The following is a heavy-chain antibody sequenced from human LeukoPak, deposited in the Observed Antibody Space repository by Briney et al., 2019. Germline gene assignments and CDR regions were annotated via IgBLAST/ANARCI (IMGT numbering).Heavy chain of an antibody. V-gene: IGHV4-4*09. Sequence: SEPLSLTCKVSGASTTSYTWSWIRTLPGRGLGWIGYIFTRGRTNYTPSLKSRVTRSVDTSKNQFSLKLSSVTAADTAVYYCVRHYYTDAWGKGTTVTASS. CDR1: GASTTSYT. J-gene: IGHJ6*03. CDR3: VRHYYTDA. CDR2: IFTRGRT.